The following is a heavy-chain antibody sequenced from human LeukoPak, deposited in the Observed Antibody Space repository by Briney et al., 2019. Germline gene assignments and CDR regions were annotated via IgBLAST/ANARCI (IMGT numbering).Heavy chain of an antibody. CDR2: IKQDGSEK. J-gene: IGHJ4*02. V-gene: IGHV3-7*01. Sequence: GGSLRLSCAASGFTFSTYWMSRVRQAPGKGLEWVANIKQDGSEKKYVDSVKGRFTISRDNANNSLYLQMNSLRAEDTAVYYCARHLRGSSGYDTFDNWGQGTLVTVSS. D-gene: IGHD3-22*01. CDR3: ARHLRGSSGYDTFDN. CDR1: GFTFSTYW.